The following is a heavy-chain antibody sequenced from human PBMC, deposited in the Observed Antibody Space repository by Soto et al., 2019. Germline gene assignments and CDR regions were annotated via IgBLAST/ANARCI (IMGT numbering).Heavy chain of an antibody. CDR1: GFSLSTSGMC. D-gene: IGHD3-10*01. Sequence: SGPTLVNPTQTLTLTCTFSGFSLSTSGMCVSWIRQPPGKALEWLALIDWDDDKYYSTSLKTRLTISKDTSKNQVVLTMTNMDPVDTATYYCARIAGVRGFVSGMDVWGQGTTVTVSS. CDR3: ARIAGVRGFVSGMDV. V-gene: IGHV2-70*01. CDR2: IDWDDDK. J-gene: IGHJ6*02.